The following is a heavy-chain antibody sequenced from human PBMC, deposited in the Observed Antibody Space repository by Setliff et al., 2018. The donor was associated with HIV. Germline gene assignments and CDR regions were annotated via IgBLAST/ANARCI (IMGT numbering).Heavy chain of an antibody. Sequence: SETLSLTCTVSGSFINSDYWGWIRQPPGKGLEWIGSIYHSATTYYNPSLWGRVTISIDTSKNQFSLKLSSVTAADTAVYYCARQTSGYAPGPFDYWGHGILVTVSS. CDR1: GSFINSDY. V-gene: IGHV4-38-2*02. CDR2: IYHSATT. J-gene: IGHJ4*01. CDR3: ARQTSGYAPGPFDY. D-gene: IGHD5-12*01.